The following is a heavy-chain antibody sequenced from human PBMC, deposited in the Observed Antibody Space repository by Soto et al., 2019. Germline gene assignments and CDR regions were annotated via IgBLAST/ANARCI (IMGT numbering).Heavy chain of an antibody. J-gene: IGHJ5*02. CDR1: GFTFSSYG. CDR2: IWYDGSNK. V-gene: IGHV3-33*01. D-gene: IGHD3-22*01. CDR3: ARGRGYYDSSGYAPQFDP. Sequence: GGSLRLSCAASGFTFSSYGMHWVRQAPGKGLEWVAVIWYDGSNKYYADSVKGRFTISRDNSKNTLYLQMNSLRAEDTAVYYCARGRGYYDSSGYAPQFDPWGQGTLVTVSS.